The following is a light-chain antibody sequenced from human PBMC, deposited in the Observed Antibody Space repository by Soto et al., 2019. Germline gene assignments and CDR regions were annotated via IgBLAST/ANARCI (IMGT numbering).Light chain of an antibody. J-gene: IGLJ2*01. CDR1: TSDVGKYNL. Sequence: QSALTQPVSVSASPGQSITISCTGTTSDVGKYNLVSWYQQHPGKAPKLMIYEDIERPSGVSNRFSGSKSGNTASLTISGLQTEDEADYYCSSYAGGTGVVFGGGTKVTVL. CDR2: EDI. CDR3: SSYAGGTGVV. V-gene: IGLV2-23*01.